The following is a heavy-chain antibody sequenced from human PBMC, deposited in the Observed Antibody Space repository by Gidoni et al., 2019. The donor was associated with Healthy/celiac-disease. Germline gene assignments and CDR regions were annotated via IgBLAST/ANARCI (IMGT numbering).Heavy chain of an antibody. D-gene: IGHD2-2*01. CDR2: ISSDGSNK. CDR1: GFTCSSYG. V-gene: IGHV3-30*18. J-gene: IGHJ3*02. Sequence: QVQLVESGGGVVQPGRSLSLSCAASGFTCSSYGMHWVRQAPGKWLEWVAVISSDGSNKYYADSVKGRFTISRDNSKNTLYLQMNSLRAEDTAVYYCAKDGPLPAAISDAFDIWGQGTMVTVSS. CDR3: AKDGPLPAAISDAFDI.